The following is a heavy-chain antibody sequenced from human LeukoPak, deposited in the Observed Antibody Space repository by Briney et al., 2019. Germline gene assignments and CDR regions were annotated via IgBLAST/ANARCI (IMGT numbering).Heavy chain of an antibody. Sequence: GASVKVSCKASGYTFTSYDINWVRQATGQGLEWMGWMNPNSGNTGYAQKFQGRVTMTRNTSISTAYMELSSLRSEDTAVYYCATIPSSSWFPFDYWGQGTLVTVSS. V-gene: IGHV1-8*01. CDR2: MNPNSGNT. CDR1: GYTFTSYD. J-gene: IGHJ4*02. CDR3: ATIPSSSWFPFDY. D-gene: IGHD6-13*01.